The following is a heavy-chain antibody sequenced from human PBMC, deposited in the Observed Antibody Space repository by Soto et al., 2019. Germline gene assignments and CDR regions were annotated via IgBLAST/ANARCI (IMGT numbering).Heavy chain of an antibody. V-gene: IGHV1-69*12. D-gene: IGHD2-15*01. Sequence: QVQLVQSGAEVKKPGSSVKVSCKVSGGRFNTNAISWLRQAPGQGLEWMGGIIAIFDKANYAQKFQDRVTMTADESTSTAYMELSSLSSDDTAVYFCTREAHGCNFESWGQGTLVTVSS. CDR3: TREAHGCNFES. CDR1: GGRFNTNA. CDR2: IIAIFDKA. J-gene: IGHJ4*02.